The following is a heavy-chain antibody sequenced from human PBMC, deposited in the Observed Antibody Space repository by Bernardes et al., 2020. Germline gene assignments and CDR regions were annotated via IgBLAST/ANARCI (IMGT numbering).Heavy chain of an antibody. CDR2: IYYSGST. Sequence: LSLTCTVSGGSISSYYWSWIRQPPGKGLEWIGYIYYSGSTNYNPSLKSRVTISVDTSKNQFSLKLSSVTAADTAVYYCARSDYGDSVRGAFDIWGQGTMVTVSS. J-gene: IGHJ3*02. V-gene: IGHV4-59*01. CDR1: GGSISSYY. CDR3: ARSDYGDSVRGAFDI. D-gene: IGHD4-17*01.